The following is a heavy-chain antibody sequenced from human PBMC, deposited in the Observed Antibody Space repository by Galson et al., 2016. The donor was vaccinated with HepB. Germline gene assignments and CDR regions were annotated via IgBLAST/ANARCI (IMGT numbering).Heavy chain of an antibody. V-gene: IGHV3-23*01. CDR2: LTGSGDDT. CDR3: AKDRKEDFSLHYYGMDV. J-gene: IGHJ6*02. D-gene: IGHD3/OR15-3a*01. Sequence: SLRLSCAASGFSFSNYAINWVRQAPGKGLEWVSTLTGSGDDTYYTDSVKGRFTISRDNSKNTLYLQMNSLTAEDTATYFCAKDRKEDFSLHYYGMDVCGQGTTVTVSS. CDR1: GFSFSNYA.